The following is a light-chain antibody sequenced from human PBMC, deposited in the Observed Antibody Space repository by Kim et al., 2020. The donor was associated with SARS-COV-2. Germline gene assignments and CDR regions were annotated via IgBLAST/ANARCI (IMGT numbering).Light chain of an antibody. V-gene: IGLV3-21*04. CDR1: NIGRKS. J-gene: IGLJ1*01. Sequence: SYELTQPPSVSVAPGKTASIPCGGNNIGRKSVHWYQLRPGQAPVLVISFDSDRPSGIPDRFSGSNSGNTATLNISGVEAGDEADYYCQVWDRTTDHPVFGSGTKVTVL. CDR2: FDS. CDR3: QVWDRTTDHPV.